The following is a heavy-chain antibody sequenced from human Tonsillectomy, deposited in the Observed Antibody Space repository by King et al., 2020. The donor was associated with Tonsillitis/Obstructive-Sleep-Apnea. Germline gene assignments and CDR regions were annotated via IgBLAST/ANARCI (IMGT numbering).Heavy chain of an antibody. V-gene: IGHV3-15*01. CDR2: IRSNSDGGTT. J-gene: IGHJ4*02. CDR1: GFTFSNAW. Sequence: VQLVESGGGLVKPGGSLRLSCVASGFTFSNAWMRWVRQAPGKGLEWVGRIRSNSDGGTTDCGAPVKGRFTISRDDSKNTLYLEMKGLKTEDTAVYFCATESPRLPLPGTAHWGQGALVTVSS. D-gene: IGHD4-11*01. CDR3: ATESPRLPLPGTAH.